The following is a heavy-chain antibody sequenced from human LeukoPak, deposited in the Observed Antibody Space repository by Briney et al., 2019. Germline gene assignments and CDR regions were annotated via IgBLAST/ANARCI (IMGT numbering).Heavy chain of an antibody. J-gene: IGHJ4*02. D-gene: IGHD3-3*01. V-gene: IGHV3-23*01. CDR3: AKGYDFWSGGIDY. CDR2: ISGSGGST. Sequence: GGSLRLSCAASGFTFSSYAMSWVRQAPGKGLEWVSAISGSGGSTFYADSVKGRFTISRDNSKNTLYLQMNTLRAEDTAVYYCAKGYDFWSGGIDYWGQGTLVTVSS. CDR1: GFTFSSYA.